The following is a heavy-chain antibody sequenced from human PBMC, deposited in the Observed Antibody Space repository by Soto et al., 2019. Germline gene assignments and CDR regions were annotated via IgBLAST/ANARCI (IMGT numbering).Heavy chain of an antibody. V-gene: IGHV1-18*01. CDR1: GYTFTSYG. D-gene: IGHD1-26*01. CDR2: ISAYNGNT. J-gene: IGHJ3*02. CDR3: ARAVGATTHDAFDI. Sequence: ASVKVSCKASGYTFTSYGISWVRQAPGQGLEWMGWISAYNGNTNYAQKLQGRVTMTTDTSTSTAYMELRSLRSDDTAVYYCARAVGATTHDAFDIWGQGTMVTVSS.